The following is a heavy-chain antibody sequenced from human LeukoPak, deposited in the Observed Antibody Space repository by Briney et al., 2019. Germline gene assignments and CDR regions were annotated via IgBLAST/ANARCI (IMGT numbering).Heavy chain of an antibody. V-gene: IGHV3-30*02. CDR1: GFTFSSYV. J-gene: IGHJ4*02. D-gene: IGHD3-3*01. CDR3: AREFDFWSGYHDC. CDR2: IRYDGSNK. Sequence: GGSLRLSFVASGFTFSSYVLHWVRPAPGKGLEGVAFIRYDGSNKYYADSVKGRFTISRDNSKDTLYLQMNSLRAEDTAVYYCAREFDFWSGYHDCWGQGTLVTVSS.